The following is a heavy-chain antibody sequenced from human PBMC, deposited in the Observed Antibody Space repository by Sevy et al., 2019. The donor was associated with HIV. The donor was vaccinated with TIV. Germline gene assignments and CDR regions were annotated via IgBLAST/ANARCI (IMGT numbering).Heavy chain of an antibody. J-gene: IGHJ4*02. V-gene: IGHV1-18*04. CDR2: ISAYNGNT. D-gene: IGHD2-15*01. Sequence: ASVKVSCKASGYTFTDYRIHWVRQAPGQGPEWMGRISAYNGNTNYAQKLQGRVTMTTDTSTSTAYMELRSLGSDDTAVYYCARLDIVVVVAADYWGQGTLVTVSS. CDR3: ARLDIVVVVAADY. CDR1: GYTFTDYR.